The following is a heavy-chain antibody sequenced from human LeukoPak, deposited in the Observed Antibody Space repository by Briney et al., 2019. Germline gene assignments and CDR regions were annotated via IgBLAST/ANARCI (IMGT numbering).Heavy chain of an antibody. Sequence: TTGGSLRLSCAASGFTFSSYAMSWVRQAPGKGLEWIGNIYYSGSTYYNPSLKSRVTISVDTSKNQFSLKLSSVTAADTAVYYCARVKVSTAPIFGVVATNWFDPWGQGTLVTVSS. CDR3: ARVKVSTAPIFGVVATNWFDP. CDR2: IYYSGST. V-gene: IGHV4-39*07. CDR1: GFTFSSYA. J-gene: IGHJ5*02. D-gene: IGHD3-3*01.